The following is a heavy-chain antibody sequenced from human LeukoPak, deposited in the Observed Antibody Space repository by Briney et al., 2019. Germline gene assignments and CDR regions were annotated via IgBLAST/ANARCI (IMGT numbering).Heavy chain of an antibody. CDR1: GFTFSNYW. Sequence: GGSLRLSCAVSGFTFSNYWMHWVRQAPGKGLVWVSRINSDGSSTNYTDSVKGRFTISRDNTKNTLYLQMNSLSAEDTAVYFCTRVGRPIYDYWGQGTLVTVSS. CDR2: INSDGSST. V-gene: IGHV3-74*01. D-gene: IGHD3-10*01. J-gene: IGHJ4*02. CDR3: TRVGRPIYDY.